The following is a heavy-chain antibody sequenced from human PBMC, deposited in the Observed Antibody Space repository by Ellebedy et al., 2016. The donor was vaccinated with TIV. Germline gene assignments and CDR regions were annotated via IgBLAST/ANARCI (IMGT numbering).Heavy chain of an antibody. J-gene: IGHJ5*02. CDR3: ARMRGPIAAAGHMYNWFDP. CDR2: INPNSGGT. V-gene: IGHV1-2*04. Sequence: ASVKVSCKASGYTLTANYMHWVRQAPGQGLEWMGWINPNSGGTNYAQKFQGWVTMTRDTSISTAYMELSSLRSEDTAVYYCARMRGPIAAAGHMYNWFDPWGQGTLVTVSS. D-gene: IGHD6-13*01. CDR1: GYTLTANY.